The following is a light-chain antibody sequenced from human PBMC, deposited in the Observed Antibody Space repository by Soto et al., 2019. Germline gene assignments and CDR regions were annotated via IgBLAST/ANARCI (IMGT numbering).Light chain of an antibody. CDR2: AND. Sequence: QLVLTQPPSVSGAPGQRVTVSCTGSSSNIGARFDVHWYQQLPGTAPRLLIYANDNRPSGVPDRFSGSKSGTSASLAITGLQAEDEADYYCQSYDSSLRGYVFGTGTKLTVL. CDR3: QSYDSSLRGYV. J-gene: IGLJ1*01. V-gene: IGLV1-40*01. CDR1: SSNIGARFD.